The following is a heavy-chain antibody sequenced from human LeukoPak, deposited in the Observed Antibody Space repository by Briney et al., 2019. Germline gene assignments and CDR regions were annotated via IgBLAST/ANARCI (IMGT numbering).Heavy chain of an antibody. J-gene: IGHJ4*02. Sequence: PSETLSLTCTVSGGSITSSNYYWACIRQPPGKGLEWIGSIHYSGSAYYGPTLRSRVTISVDTSKNQFSLTLSSVTAADTAVYYCARDPDGYKFFDYWGRGSPVIVSS. D-gene: IGHD5-24*01. CDR1: GGSITSSNYY. CDR2: IHYSGSA. V-gene: IGHV4-39*07. CDR3: ARDPDGYKFFDY.